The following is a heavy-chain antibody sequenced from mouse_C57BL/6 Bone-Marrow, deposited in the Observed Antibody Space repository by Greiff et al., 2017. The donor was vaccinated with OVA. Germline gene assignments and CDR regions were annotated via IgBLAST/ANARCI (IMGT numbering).Heavy chain of an antibody. D-gene: IGHD2-3*01. J-gene: IGHJ4*01. CDR3: ARRGGLLHYYAMDY. CDR2: ISSGSSTI. CDR1: GFTFSDYG. Sequence: EVKLMESGGGLVKPGGSLKLSCAASGFTFSDYGMHWVRQAPEKGLEWVAYISSGSSTIYYADTVKGRFTISRDNAKNTLFLQRTSLRSEDTAMYYCARRGGLLHYYAMDYWGQGTSVTVAS. V-gene: IGHV5-17*01.